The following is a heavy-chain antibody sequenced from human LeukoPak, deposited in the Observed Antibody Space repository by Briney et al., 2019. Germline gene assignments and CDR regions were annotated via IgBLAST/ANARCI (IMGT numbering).Heavy chain of an antibody. V-gene: IGHV1-69*13. CDR3: ARDEDGGNSWYYYGMDV. D-gene: IGHD4-23*01. CDR1: GGTFSSYA. CDR2: IIPIFGTA. Sequence: SVKVSCKASGGTFSSYAISWVRQAPGQGLEWMGGIIPIFGTANYAQKFQGRVTITADESTSTAYMELSSLGSEDTAVYYSARDEDGGNSWYYYGMDVWGQGTTVTVSS. J-gene: IGHJ6*02.